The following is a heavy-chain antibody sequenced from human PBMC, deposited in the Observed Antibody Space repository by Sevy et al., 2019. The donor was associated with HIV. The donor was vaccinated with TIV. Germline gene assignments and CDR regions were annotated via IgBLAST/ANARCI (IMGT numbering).Heavy chain of an antibody. CDR1: RFTVNTYA. CDR2: INNSGGST. CDR3: VKERVGYISSWYYFDY. V-gene: IGHV3-23*01. D-gene: IGHD6-13*01. Sequence: GGSLRLSCAVSRFTVNTYAMSWVRQAPGKGLEWVAVINNSGGSTDYADSVRGRFSISRDNPNVYLEMNSLRVEDTAVDYCVKERVGYISSWYYFDYWGQGTLVTVSS. J-gene: IGHJ4*02.